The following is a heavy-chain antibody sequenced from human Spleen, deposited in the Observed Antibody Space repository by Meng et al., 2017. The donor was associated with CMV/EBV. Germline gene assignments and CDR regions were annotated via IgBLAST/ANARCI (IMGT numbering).Heavy chain of an antibody. J-gene: IGHJ4*02. CDR2: IYHSGST. CDR1: VGSISSSNL. V-gene: IGHV4-4*02. Sequence: QVHLQESCPGLVKPSGTLSLTCAVSVGSISSSNLWTWVRQVPGKGLEWIGEIYHSGSTNYNPSLKSRVTISVDKFKNQFSLKLGSVPAADTAVYYCARIERRRILKYCGSDCSTTDYWGQGTLVTVSS. CDR3: ARIERRRILKYCGSDCSTTDY. D-gene: IGHD2-21*02.